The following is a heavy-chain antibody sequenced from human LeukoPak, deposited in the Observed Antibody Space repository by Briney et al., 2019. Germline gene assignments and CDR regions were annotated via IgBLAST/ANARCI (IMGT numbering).Heavy chain of an antibody. V-gene: IGHV4-39*07. Sequence: PSETLSLTCTVSGGSISSSSYYWSWIRQPPGKGLEWIGEINHSGSTNYNPSLKSRVTISVDTSKNQFSLKLSSVTAADTAVYYCACPNYYGSGSYYDYWGQGTLVTVSS. CDR1: GGSISSSSYY. D-gene: IGHD3-10*01. CDR2: INHSGST. J-gene: IGHJ4*02. CDR3: ACPNYYGSGSYYDY.